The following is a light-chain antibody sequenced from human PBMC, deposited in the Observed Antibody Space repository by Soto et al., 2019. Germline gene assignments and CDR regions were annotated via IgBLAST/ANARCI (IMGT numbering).Light chain of an antibody. V-gene: IGKV3-15*01. CDR3: QQYQTLPRT. Sequence: ASQRLVGNLAWFQHKPGQAPRLLLYEASTRATGVPARFSCSGSMTDLTLSFTALQSEDAAIYYSQQYQTLPRTFRQGTKVDIK. J-gene: IGKJ1*01. CDR1: QRLVGN. CDR2: EAS.